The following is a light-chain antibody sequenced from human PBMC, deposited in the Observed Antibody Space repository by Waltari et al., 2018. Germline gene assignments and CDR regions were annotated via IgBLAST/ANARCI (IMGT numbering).Light chain of an antibody. CDR2: GAS. V-gene: IGKV3-15*01. Sequence: EIVMTQSPATLSVSPGERATLSCRASQSVRSNLAWYQQTPGQDPRLLIYGASTRATGFPARFSGSGSGREFTLTISSLQSEDFAVYYCQHYNDGPEWTFGQGTKVESK. CDR3: QHYNDGPEWT. CDR1: QSVRSN. J-gene: IGKJ1*01.